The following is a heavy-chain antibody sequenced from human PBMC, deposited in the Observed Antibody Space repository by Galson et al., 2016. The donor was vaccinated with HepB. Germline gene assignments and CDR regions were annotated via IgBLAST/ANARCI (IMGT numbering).Heavy chain of an antibody. J-gene: IGHJ6*04. CDR3: ASHIFLLRFLV. CDR1: GFTFSDYN. D-gene: IGHD3-3*01. V-gene: IGHV3-21*01. Sequence: SLRLSCAASGFTFSDYNMNWVRQAPGKGLEWVSSIIPSGSYTYYADLVKGRFTISRDNAKNSLFLQMSSLRAEDTAVYYCASHIFLLRFLVWGKGTTVMVSS. CDR2: IIPSGSYT.